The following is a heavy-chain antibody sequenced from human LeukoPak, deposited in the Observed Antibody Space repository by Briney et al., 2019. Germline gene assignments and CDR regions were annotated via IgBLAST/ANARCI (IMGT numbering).Heavy chain of an antibody. J-gene: IGHJ3*02. CDR2: ISGSGGST. CDR3: ARGPNDYYDSSGYPNDAFDS. CDR1: GFTFSSYA. D-gene: IGHD3-22*01. Sequence: GGSLRLSCAASGFTFSSYAMSWVRQAPGKGLEWVSAISGSGGSTYYADSVKGRFTISRDNSKNTLYLQMNSLRAEDTAVYYCARGPNDYYDSSGYPNDAFDSWGQGTMVTVSS. V-gene: IGHV3-23*01.